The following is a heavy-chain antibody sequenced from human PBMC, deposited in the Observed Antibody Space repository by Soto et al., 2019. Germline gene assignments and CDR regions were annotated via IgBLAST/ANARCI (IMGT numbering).Heavy chain of an antibody. CDR3: ARHPERIAQIGWFDP. D-gene: IGHD6-13*01. Sequence: PGGSLRLSCAASGFTFSSYSMNWVRQAPGKGLEWVAVISYDGSQKWYGDPVKGRFTISRDNTKNSLYLQMNSLRAEDTAVYYCARHPERIAQIGWFDPWGQGTLVTVSS. V-gene: IGHV3-30*03. CDR2: ISYDGSQK. CDR1: GFTFSSYS. J-gene: IGHJ5*02.